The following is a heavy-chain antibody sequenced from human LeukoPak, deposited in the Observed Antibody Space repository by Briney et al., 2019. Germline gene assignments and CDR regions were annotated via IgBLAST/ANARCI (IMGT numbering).Heavy chain of an antibody. D-gene: IGHD2-2*02. CDR2: IIPIFGTA. J-gene: IGHJ6*03. CDR1: GGTFSSYA. V-gene: IGHV1-69*05. Sequence: SVKVSCKASGGTFSSYAISWVRQAPGQGLEWMGGIIPIFGTANYAQKFQGRVTITRNTSISTAYMELSSLRSEDTAVYYCARGGNNIVVVPAAIWGYYYYYMDVWGKGTTVTVSS. CDR3: ARGGNNIVVVPAAIWGYYYYYMDV.